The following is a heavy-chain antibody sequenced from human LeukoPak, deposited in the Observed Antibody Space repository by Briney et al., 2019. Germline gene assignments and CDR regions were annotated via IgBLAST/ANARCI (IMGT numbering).Heavy chain of an antibody. D-gene: IGHD2-2*01. CDR2: INGGSGNT. CDR1: GYTFTGYA. CDR3: ARDWGYQLIAH. J-gene: IGHJ4*02. V-gene: IGHV1-3*01. Sequence: ASVKVSCKASGYTFTGYALHWVRQAPGQRLEWMGWINGGSGNTKYSQNFQGRVTITRDTSASTAYMELSSLRSEDTAVYYCARDWGYQLIAHWGQGTLVTVSS.